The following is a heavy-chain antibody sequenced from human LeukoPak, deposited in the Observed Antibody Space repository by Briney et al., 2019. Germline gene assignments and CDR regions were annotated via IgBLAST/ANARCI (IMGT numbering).Heavy chain of an antibody. D-gene: IGHD4-17*01. CDR3: TRDGTYGDYRFDY. CDR2: IRSKVYGGTT. V-gene: IGHV3-49*03. CDR1: GFTFGDYA. J-gene: IGHJ4*02. Sequence: GGSLRLSCTASGFTFGDYAMSWFRQAPGKGLEWVGFIRSKVYGGTTEYAASVKGRFIISRDDSKSIAYLQMNSLKTEDTAVYYCTRDGTYGDYRFDYWGQGTLVTVSS.